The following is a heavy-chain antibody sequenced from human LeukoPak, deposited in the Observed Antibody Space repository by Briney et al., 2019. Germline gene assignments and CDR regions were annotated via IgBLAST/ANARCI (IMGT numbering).Heavy chain of an antibody. CDR3: ATDGDDGSHYYGDY. CDR2: MNQDGSDI. J-gene: IGHJ4*02. Sequence: GGSLRLSCAASGFSFRTYWMSWVRQAPGKGLEWVANMNQDGSDIYYMDSVKGRFTLSRDNAKNSLYLQMNSLRAEDTAVYFCATDGDDGSHYYGDYWGQGILVTVSS. V-gene: IGHV3-7*01. D-gene: IGHD3-22*01. CDR1: GFSFRTYW.